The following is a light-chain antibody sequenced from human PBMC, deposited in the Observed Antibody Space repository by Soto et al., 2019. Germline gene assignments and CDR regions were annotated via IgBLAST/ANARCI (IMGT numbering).Light chain of an antibody. J-gene: IGKJ1*01. CDR3: QQLNSYPRT. V-gene: IGKV1-9*01. Sequence: DIQLTQSPSFLSASVGDRVIITCRASQGISSYLAWYQQKPGKAPKLLIYAASTLQSGVPSRFSGSGSGTEFTLTISSLQPEDFATYYCQQLNSYPRTFGQGTMVEIK. CDR1: QGISSY. CDR2: AAS.